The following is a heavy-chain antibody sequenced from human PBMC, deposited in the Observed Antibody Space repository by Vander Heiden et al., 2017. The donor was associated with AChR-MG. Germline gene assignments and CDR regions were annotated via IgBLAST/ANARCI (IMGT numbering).Heavy chain of an antibody. J-gene: IGHJ6*02. V-gene: IGHV3-21*01. CDR2: ISSSSSYI. CDR1: GLPCSSYS. CDR3: ARVLWFGGMDV. D-gene: IGHD3-10*01. Sequence: EVQLVESGGGLVKPGGSLRLSCAASGLPCSSYSMNWVRQAPGKGLDWVSSISSSSSYIYYADSVKGRFTISRDNAKNSLYLQMNSLRAEDTAVYYCARVLWFGGMDVWGQGTTVTVSS.